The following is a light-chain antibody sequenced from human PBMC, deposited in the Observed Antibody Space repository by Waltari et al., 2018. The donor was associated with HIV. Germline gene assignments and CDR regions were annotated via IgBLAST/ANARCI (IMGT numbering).Light chain of an antibody. CDR2: HVS. CDR3: CSYATRYTWV. Sequence: QSALTQPRSVSGSPGQSVTISCTGTNSDVGAYKSVSWYQQHRGKAPKLMIYHVSKRASGVPDRFSGSKSGDTASLTISGLQAEDEGDYYCCSYATRYTWVFGGGTKLTVL. V-gene: IGLV2-11*01. CDR1: NSDVGAYKS. J-gene: IGLJ3*02.